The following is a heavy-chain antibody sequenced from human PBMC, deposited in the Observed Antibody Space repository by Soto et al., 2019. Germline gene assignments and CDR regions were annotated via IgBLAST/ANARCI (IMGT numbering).Heavy chain of an antibody. CDR3: ARDRDYYDFWSGYYSPGTYGMDV. V-gene: IGHV3-48*03. D-gene: IGHD3-3*01. J-gene: IGHJ6*02. Sequence: GGSLRLSCAASGFTFSSYEMNWVRQAPGKGLEGVSYISSSGSTIYYADSVKGRFTISRDNAKNSLYLQMNSLRAADTAVYYCARDRDYYDFWSGYYSPGTYGMDVWGQGTTVTVSS. CDR2: ISSSGSTI. CDR1: GFTFSSYE.